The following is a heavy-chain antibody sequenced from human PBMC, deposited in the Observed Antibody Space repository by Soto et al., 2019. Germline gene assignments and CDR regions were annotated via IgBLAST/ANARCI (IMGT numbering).Heavy chain of an antibody. D-gene: IGHD2-15*01. CDR2: ISYDGSNK. CDR1: GFTISSYG. Sequence: QVQLVESGGGVVQPGRSLRLSCAASGFTISSYGMHWVRQAPGKGLEWVAVISYDGSNKYYADSVKGRFTISRDNSKNTLYLQMNSLRAEDTAVYYCAKDQGCSGGSCYPWYFDYWGQGTLVTVSS. CDR3: AKDQGCSGGSCYPWYFDY. V-gene: IGHV3-30*18. J-gene: IGHJ4*02.